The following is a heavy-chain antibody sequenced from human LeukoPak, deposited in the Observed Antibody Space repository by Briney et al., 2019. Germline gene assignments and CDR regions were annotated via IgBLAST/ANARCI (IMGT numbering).Heavy chain of an antibody. CDR1: GFTFSSYS. Sequence: PGGSLRLSCAASGFTFSSYSMNWVRQAPGKGLEWVSSISSSSSYIYYADSVKGRFTISRDNAKNSLYLQMNSLRAEDTAVYYCARDLGEFFSYMDVWGKGTTVTVSS. CDR3: ARDLGEFFSYMDV. D-gene: IGHD3-10*01. J-gene: IGHJ6*03. V-gene: IGHV3-21*01. CDR2: ISSSSSYI.